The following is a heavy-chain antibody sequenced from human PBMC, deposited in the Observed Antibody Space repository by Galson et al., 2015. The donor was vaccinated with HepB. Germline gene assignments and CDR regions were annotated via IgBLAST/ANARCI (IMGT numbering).Heavy chain of an antibody. V-gene: IGHV3-30*18. CDR2: ISYDGSNE. Sequence: SLRLSCAASGFTFSSYGMHWVRQAPGKGLEWVAVISYDGSNEYYADSVKGRFTISRDNSKNTLYLQMNSLRTEDTAVYYCAKEDIVTGYYYYSGMDVWGQGTTVTVSS. J-gene: IGHJ6*02. CDR1: GFTFSSYG. D-gene: IGHD3-9*01. CDR3: AKEDIVTGYYYYSGMDV.